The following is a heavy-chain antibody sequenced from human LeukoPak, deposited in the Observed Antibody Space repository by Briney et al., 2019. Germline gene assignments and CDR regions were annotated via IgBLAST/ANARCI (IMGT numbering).Heavy chain of an antibody. CDR3: ARNAKQLWLRWKGMDV. D-gene: IGHD5-18*01. Sequence: ASVKVSCKASGYTFTSYDINWVRQAAGQGLEWMGWMNPNSGNTGYAQKFQGRVTMTRNTSISTAYMELSSLRSEDTAVYYCARNAKQLWLRWKGMDVWGQGTTVTVSS. J-gene: IGHJ6*02. CDR1: GYTFTSYD. CDR2: MNPNSGNT. V-gene: IGHV1-8*01.